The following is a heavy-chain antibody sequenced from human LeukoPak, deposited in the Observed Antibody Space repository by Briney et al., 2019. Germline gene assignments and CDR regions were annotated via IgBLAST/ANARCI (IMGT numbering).Heavy chain of an antibody. CDR2: ISSRSSDI. Sequence: GGSLRLSCTASRVTFSGYTMNWVRQAPGKGLEWVSSISSRSSDIYYAASVKGRFTISRDNARNSIYLQMSSLRAEDTAVYYCARALYYDILTGYQTHTYYFDYWGQGTLVTVSS. CDR1: RVTFSGYT. CDR3: ARALYYDILTGYQTHTYYFDY. D-gene: IGHD3-9*01. J-gene: IGHJ4*02. V-gene: IGHV3-21*01.